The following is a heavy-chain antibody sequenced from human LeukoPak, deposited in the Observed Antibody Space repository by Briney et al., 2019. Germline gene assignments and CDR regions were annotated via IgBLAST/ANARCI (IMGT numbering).Heavy chain of an antibody. CDR2: ISSSSSYI. J-gene: IGHJ4*02. Sequence: GGSLRLSCAASGFTFSSYSMNWVRQAPGKGLEWVSSISSSSSYIYYADSVKGRFTISRNNAKKSLYLQMNSLRAEDTAVYYCAKLGDYYDSSGYFLYWGQGTLVTVSS. D-gene: IGHD3-22*01. V-gene: IGHV3-21*04. CDR3: AKLGDYYDSSGYFLY. CDR1: GFTFSSYS.